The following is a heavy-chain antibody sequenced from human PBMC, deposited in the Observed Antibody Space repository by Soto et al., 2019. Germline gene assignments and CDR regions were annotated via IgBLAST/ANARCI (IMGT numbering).Heavy chain of an antibody. CDR3: AHSQNQHAASLPYTNWFGP. Sequence: QITLKESGPTLVRPTQPLTLTCTFSGFSLSTGAEGVGWIRQPQGKALEWLALLFWEHDRFYNPSLKNRLTVTKDTPKTQVVLTMTTMDPVDTATYYSAHSQNQHAASLPYTNWFGPWGPGSLVIVSS. D-gene: IGHD2-2*01. CDR1: GFSLSTGAEG. J-gene: IGHJ5*02. CDR2: LFWEHDR. V-gene: IGHV2-5*02.